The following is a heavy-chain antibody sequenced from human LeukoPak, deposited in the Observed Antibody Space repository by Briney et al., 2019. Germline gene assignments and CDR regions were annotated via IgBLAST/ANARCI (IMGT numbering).Heavy chain of an antibody. J-gene: IGHJ4*02. V-gene: IGHV3-7*01. Sequence: GGSLRLSCTSSGFTFSDYWMSWVRQAPGKGLEWVANIKQDGSEKYYVDSVKGRFTISRDNAKNSLYLQMNSLRAEDTAVYYCVRDRAYFDSSGFYNLDYWGRGTLVTVSS. CDR1: GFTFSDYW. CDR2: IKQDGSEK. D-gene: IGHD3-22*01. CDR3: VRDRAYFDSSGFYNLDY.